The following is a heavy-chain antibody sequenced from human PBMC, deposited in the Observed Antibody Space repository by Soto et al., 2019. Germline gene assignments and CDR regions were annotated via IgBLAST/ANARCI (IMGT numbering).Heavy chain of an antibody. CDR2: VRSKSDGGTT. V-gene: IGHV3-15*01. J-gene: IGHJ6*02. CDR3: ATSSGYIYGYYYYGLDV. D-gene: IGHD5-18*01. CDR1: GFTFSNVW. Sequence: GGSLRLSCVASGFTFSNVWMNWVRQAPGKGLEWVARVRSKSDGGTTEYAAPVKDRFTVSRDDSRDTFYLQMNSLKTYDTGVYYCATSSGYIYGYYYYGLDVWGQGTTVTVSS.